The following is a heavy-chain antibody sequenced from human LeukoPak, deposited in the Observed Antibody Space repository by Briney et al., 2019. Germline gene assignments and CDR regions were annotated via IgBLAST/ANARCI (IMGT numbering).Heavy chain of an antibody. Sequence: PGGSLRLSCAASGFTFSNYAMTWVRQAPGEGLEWVSDISGSGSTTYYADSVKGRFTISRDNSKNTLYLQVDSLRAEDTALYYCAKRGRFTGGNSEIDYWGRGILVTVS. V-gene: IGHV3-23*01. CDR1: GFTFSNYA. D-gene: IGHD4-23*01. J-gene: IGHJ4*02. CDR3: AKRGRFTGGNSEIDY. CDR2: ISGSGSTT.